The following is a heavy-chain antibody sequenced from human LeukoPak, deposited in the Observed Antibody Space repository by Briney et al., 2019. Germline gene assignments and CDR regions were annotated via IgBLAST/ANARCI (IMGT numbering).Heavy chain of an antibody. CDR3: AKSNSITMISRTDYYGMDV. CDR1: GFTFSSYA. CDR2: ISGSGGST. D-gene: IGHD3-22*01. J-gene: IGHJ6*02. Sequence: GGSLRLSCAASGFTFSSYAVSWVRQAPGKGLEWVSAISGSGGSTYYADSVKDRFTISRDNSKNTLYLQMNSLRAEDTAVYYCAKSNSITMISRTDYYGMDVWGQGTTVTVSS. V-gene: IGHV3-23*01.